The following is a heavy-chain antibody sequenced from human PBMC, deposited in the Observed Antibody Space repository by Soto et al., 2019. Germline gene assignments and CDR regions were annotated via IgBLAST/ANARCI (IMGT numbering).Heavy chain of an antibody. V-gene: IGHV3-23*01. CDR3: AKDSLTYQLLLFYYFDY. J-gene: IGHJ4*02. D-gene: IGHD2-2*01. CDR1: GFTFSSYA. Sequence: HPGGSLRLSCAASGFTFSSYAMSWVRQAPGKGLEWVSAISGSGGSTYYADSVKGRFTISRDNSKNTLYLQMNSLRAEDTAVYYCAKDSLTYQLLLFYYFDYWGQGTLVTVSS. CDR2: ISGSGGST.